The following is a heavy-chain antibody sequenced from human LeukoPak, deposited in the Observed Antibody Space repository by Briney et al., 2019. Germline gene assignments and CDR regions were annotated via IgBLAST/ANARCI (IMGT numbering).Heavy chain of an antibody. V-gene: IGHV1-8*01. CDR3: ARGGVGYDSSGYTPHY. CDR2: MNPNSGNT. Sequence: ASVKVSCKASGYTFTSYDINWVRQATGQGLEWMGWMNPNSGNTGYAQKFQGRVTMTRDTSISTAYMELSSLRSEDTAVYYCARGGVGYDSSGYTPHYWGQGTLVTVSS. D-gene: IGHD3-22*01. J-gene: IGHJ4*02. CDR1: GYTFTSYD.